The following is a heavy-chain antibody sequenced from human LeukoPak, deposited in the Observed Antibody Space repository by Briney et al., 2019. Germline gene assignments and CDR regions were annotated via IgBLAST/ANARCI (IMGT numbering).Heavy chain of an antibody. CDR1: GGSISGFH. J-gene: IGHJ3*02. Sequence: SETLSLTCTVSGGSISGFHWNWIRQPPGKGLEWIGYIYYSGRTDSNPSLKSRVTVSVDTSKNQFNLRLTSVTAADMAMYYCARRNGFDIWGPGTMVTVSS. CDR2: IYYSGRT. D-gene: IGHD2-8*01. V-gene: IGHV4-59*08. CDR3: ARRNGFDI.